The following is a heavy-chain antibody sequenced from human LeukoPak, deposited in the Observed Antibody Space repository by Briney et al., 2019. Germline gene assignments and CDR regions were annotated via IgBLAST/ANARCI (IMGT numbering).Heavy chain of an antibody. CDR3: ARAPNYYGSGSYYRVFDY. V-gene: IGHV3-7*01. D-gene: IGHD3-10*01. CDR2: IKQDGSEK. CDR1: GFTFSSYW. J-gene: IGHJ4*02. Sequence: GGSLRLSCAASGFTFSSYWMSWVRQAPGKGLEWVANIKQDGSEKYYVDSAKGRFTISRDNAKNSLYLQMNSLRAEDTAVYYCARAPNYYGSGSYYRVFDYWGQGTLVTVSS.